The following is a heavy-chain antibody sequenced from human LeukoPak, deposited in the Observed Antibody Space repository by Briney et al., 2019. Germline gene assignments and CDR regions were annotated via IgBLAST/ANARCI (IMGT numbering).Heavy chain of an antibody. CDR1: GFTFSSYD. V-gene: IGHV3-9*01. CDR2: ISWNSGSI. Sequence: GGALRLSCAASGFTFSSYDMTWVRQAPGKGLEWVSGISWNSGSIGYADSVKGRFTISRDNAKNSLYLQMNSLRAEDTALYYCAKAPRRRITMVRGAQNDAFDIWGQGTMVTVSS. D-gene: IGHD3-10*01. J-gene: IGHJ3*02. CDR3: AKAPRRRITMVRGAQNDAFDI.